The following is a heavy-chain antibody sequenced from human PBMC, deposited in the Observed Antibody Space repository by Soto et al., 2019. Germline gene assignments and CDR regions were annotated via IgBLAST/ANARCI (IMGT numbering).Heavy chain of an antibody. J-gene: IGHJ4*02. V-gene: IGHV3-30*18. Sequence: GGSLRLSCAASGFTFSSYGMHWVRQAPGTGLGRVAVISYDCSNKYYADSVKGRFTISRDNSKNTLYLQMNSLRAEDTTVYYCAKDYYDSNGYLDYWGQGTLVTVSS. D-gene: IGHD3-22*01. CDR2: ISYDCSNK. CDR3: AKDYYDSNGYLDY. CDR1: GFTFSSYG.